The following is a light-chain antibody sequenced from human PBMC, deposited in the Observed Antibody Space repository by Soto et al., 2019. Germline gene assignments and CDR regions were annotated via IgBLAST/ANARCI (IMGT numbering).Light chain of an antibody. CDR1: SGDVGGYNL. J-gene: IGLJ1*01. V-gene: IGLV2-23*02. CDR2: EVT. Sequence: QSVLTQPASVSGSPGQSITIPCTGTSGDVGGYNLVCWYQQHPGKAPKLMIYEVTERPSGVSNRFSGSKSGNTASLTISGLQPDDEADYYCCSYAGNSEVFGTGTKLTVL. CDR3: CSYAGNSEV.